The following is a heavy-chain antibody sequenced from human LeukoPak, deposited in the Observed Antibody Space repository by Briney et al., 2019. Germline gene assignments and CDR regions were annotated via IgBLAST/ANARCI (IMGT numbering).Heavy chain of an antibody. V-gene: IGHV3-23*01. CDR1: GFTFSSYA. J-gene: IGHJ4*02. CDR2: ISGSGGNT. CDR3: AKAGGGLVSPFDY. D-gene: IGHD6-19*01. Sequence: GRSLRLSCAASGFTFSSYAMHWVRQAPGKGLEWVSGISGSGGNTYYADSVKGRFTISRDNSKNTLYLQMNSLRAEDTAVYYCAKAGGGLVSPFDYWGQGTLVTVSS.